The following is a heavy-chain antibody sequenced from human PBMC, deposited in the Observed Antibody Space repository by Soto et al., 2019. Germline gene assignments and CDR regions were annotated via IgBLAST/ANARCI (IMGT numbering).Heavy chain of an antibody. CDR1: GFTFSSYS. Sequence: GGSLRLSCAASGFTFSSYSMNWVRQAPGKGLEWVSSISSSSSYIYYADSVKGRFTISRDNAKNTLYLQMNSLRAEDTAVYYCARDRPSSYYGMDVWGQGTTVTVSS. V-gene: IGHV3-21*01. J-gene: IGHJ6*02. CDR2: ISSSSSYI. CDR3: ARDRPSSYYGMDV.